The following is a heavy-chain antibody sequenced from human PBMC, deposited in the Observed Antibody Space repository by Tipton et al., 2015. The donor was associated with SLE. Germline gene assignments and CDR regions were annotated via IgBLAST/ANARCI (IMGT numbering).Heavy chain of an antibody. V-gene: IGHV4-39*01. J-gene: IGHJ5*02. Sequence: TLFLTCTVSGGSISGSNYYWDWIRQPPGKGPEWIGRITNNGNTYYIPSLQSRVTMSVDTSKNHFSLKLSSVTAADTAVYYCARHDTNYGRNWFDPWGQGTLVTVSS. CDR1: GGSISGSNYY. D-gene: IGHD2-8*01. CDR3: ARHDTNYGRNWFDP. CDR2: ITNNGNT.